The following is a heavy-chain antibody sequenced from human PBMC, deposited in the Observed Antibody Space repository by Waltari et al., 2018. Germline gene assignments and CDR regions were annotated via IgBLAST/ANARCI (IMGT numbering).Heavy chain of an antibody. D-gene: IGHD6-19*01. Sequence: QVQLVQSGAEVKKPGSSVKVSCKASGGTFSSYAISWVRQAPGQGLEWMGGIIPILGTTNYAQKFQGRVTITADESTSTAYMELSSLRSEDTVVYYCARDPGYSSGWFWFDPWGQGTLVTVSS. CDR1: GGTFSSYA. V-gene: IGHV1-69*01. CDR3: ARDPGYSSGWFWFDP. J-gene: IGHJ5*02. CDR2: IIPILGTT.